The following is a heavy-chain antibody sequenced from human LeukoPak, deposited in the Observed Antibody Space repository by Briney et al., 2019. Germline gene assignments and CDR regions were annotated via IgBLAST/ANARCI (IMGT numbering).Heavy chain of an antibody. D-gene: IGHD2-21*01. CDR3: ARAGAGGGDFDY. J-gene: IGHJ4*02. CDR2: IYYSGST. Sequence: PSETLSLTCSVSGGSINTYYWSWIRQPPGKGLEWIGYIYYSGSTNYNPSLKSRVTISVDTSKNQFSLRLNSVTAAYTAVYYCARAGAGGGDFDYWGQGTLVTVSS. V-gene: IGHV4-59*01. CDR1: GGSINTYY.